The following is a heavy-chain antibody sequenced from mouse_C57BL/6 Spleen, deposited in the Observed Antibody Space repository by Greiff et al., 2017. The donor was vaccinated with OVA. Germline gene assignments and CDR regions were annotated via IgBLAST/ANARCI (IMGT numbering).Heavy chain of an antibody. D-gene: IGHD4-1*01. J-gene: IGHJ3*01. Sequence: VQLQQPGAELVKPGASVKMSCKASGYTFTSYWITWVKQRPGQGLEWIGDIYPGSGSTNYNEKFKSKATLTVDTSSSTAYMQLSSLTSEDSAVYYCARGKNWDEGFAYWGQGTLVTVSA. V-gene: IGHV1-55*01. CDR3: ARGKNWDEGFAY. CDR2: IYPGSGST. CDR1: GYTFTSYW.